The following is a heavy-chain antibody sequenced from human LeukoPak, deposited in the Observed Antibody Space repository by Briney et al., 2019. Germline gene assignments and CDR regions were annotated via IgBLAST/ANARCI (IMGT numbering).Heavy chain of an antibody. CDR3: AREWELLELDY. CDR1: GFTVSSNY. CDR2: IYSGGST. Sequence: GGSLRLSCAASGFTVSSNYMSWVRQAPGKGLEWVSVIYSGGSTYYADSVKGRFTISRDNSKNTLYLQMNSLRAEDTAVYYCAREWELLELDYWGQGTLVTVSS. V-gene: IGHV3-66*01. J-gene: IGHJ4*02. D-gene: IGHD1-26*01.